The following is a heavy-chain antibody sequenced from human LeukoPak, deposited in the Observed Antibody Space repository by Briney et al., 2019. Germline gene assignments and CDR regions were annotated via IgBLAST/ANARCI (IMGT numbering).Heavy chain of an antibody. CDR1: GGTFSSYA. CDR2: IIPIFGTA. J-gene: IGHJ4*02. Sequence: SVKVSCKASGGTFSSYAISWVRQAPGQGLEWMGGIIPIFGTANYAQKFQGRVTITADESTSTAYMELSSLRSEDTAVYYCARGEAIAARRYGSLDYWGQGTLVTVSS. CDR3: ARGEAIAARRYGSLDY. D-gene: IGHD6-6*01. V-gene: IGHV1-69*13.